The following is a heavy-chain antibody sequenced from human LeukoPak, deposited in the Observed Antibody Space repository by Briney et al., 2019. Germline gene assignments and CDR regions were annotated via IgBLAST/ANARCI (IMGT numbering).Heavy chain of an antibody. D-gene: IGHD2-2*01. CDR2: ISYDGSNK. Sequence: GGSLRLSCAASGFTFSSYAMHWVRQAPGKGLEWVAVISYDGSNKYYADSVKGRFTISRDNAKNSLYLQMNSLRAEDTTVYYCARGPDIVVVPAAMSYYFDYWGQGTLVTVSS. J-gene: IGHJ4*02. V-gene: IGHV3-30-3*01. CDR1: GFTFSSYA. CDR3: ARGPDIVVVPAAMSYYFDY.